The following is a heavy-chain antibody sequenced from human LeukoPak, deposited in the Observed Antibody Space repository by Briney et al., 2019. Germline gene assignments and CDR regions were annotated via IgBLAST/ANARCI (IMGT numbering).Heavy chain of an antibody. V-gene: IGHV3-53*01. CDR2: LYSDSSR. CDR3: ARVGDHFHWYLDL. D-gene: IGHD3-3*02. CDR1: GFTFSTNY. Sequence: GGSLRLSCAASGFTFSTNYMSWVRQAPGKGLEWVSILYSDSSRYYSDSVEGRFIISRDSSKNTLSLQMNDLRAEDQAVNYCARVGDHFHWYLDLWGRGTLVTVSS. J-gene: IGHJ2*01.